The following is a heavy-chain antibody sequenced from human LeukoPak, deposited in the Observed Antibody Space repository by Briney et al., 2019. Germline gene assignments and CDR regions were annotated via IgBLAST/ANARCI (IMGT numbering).Heavy chain of an antibody. Sequence: ASVKVSCKASGYTFTGYYMHWVRQAPGQGLEWMGWINPNSGGTNYAQKFQGRVTITRDTSISTAYMELSRLRSDGPAVYYCAREGDGSLQYNWFDPWGQGTLVTVSS. CDR1: GYTFTGYY. CDR3: AREGDGSLQYNWFDP. V-gene: IGHV1-2*02. D-gene: IGHD1-26*01. CDR2: INPNSGGT. J-gene: IGHJ5*02.